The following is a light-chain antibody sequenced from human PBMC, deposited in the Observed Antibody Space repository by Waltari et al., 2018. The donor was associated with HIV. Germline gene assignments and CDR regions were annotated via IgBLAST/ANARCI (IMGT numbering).Light chain of an antibody. CDR2: GAS. V-gene: IGKV1-39*01. Sequence: DIQMTQSPSSLSASVGDGVTITCRASQSISNYLNWYQQKPGKAPKVLIYGASTLDNGVPSRFSGIGSGTDFTLTISSLLPEDFATYYCQQSYITSYSFGQGTKLEIK. CDR1: QSISNY. CDR3: QQSYITSYS. J-gene: IGKJ2*03.